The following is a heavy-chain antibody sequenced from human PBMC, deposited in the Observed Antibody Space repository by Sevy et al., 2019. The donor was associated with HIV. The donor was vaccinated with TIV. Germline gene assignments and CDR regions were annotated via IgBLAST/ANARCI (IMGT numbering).Heavy chain of an antibody. D-gene: IGHD1-1*01. V-gene: IGHV3-7*01. CDR2: IKEDGTEK. CDR1: TFSVTDNY. CDR3: ARDPVRRNDY. J-gene: IGHJ4*02. Sequence: GGSLRLSCAASTFSVTDNYMSWVRQAPGKGLEWVADIKEDGTEKYYVDSVKGRFTISRDNAKNSLHLQMNSLRAEDTAVYYCARDPVRRNDYWGQGTLVTVSS.